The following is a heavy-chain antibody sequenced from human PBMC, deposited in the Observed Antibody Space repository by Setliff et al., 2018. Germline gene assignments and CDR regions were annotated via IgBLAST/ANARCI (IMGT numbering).Heavy chain of an antibody. CDR1: GGSISSYY. V-gene: IGHV4-59*01. CDR2: IYYGGST. J-gene: IGHJ6*02. D-gene: IGHD6-13*01. CDR3: ARDRPIAAASTFIRYYYYYGMDV. Sequence: SETLSLTCTVSGGSISSYYWSWIRQPPGKGLEWIGYIYYGGSTNYNPSLKSRVTISVDTSKNQFSLKLSSVTAADTAVYYCARDRPIAAASTFIRYYYYYGMDVWGQGTTVTVSS.